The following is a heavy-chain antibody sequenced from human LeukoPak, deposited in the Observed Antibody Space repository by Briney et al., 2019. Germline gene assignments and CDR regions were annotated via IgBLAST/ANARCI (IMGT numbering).Heavy chain of an antibody. CDR2: ISGSGVST. CDR3: GRDAYNSPRAHIDY. CDR1: GFTFNNFA. V-gene: IGHV3-23*01. J-gene: IGHJ4*02. Sequence: QAGGSLRLSCAASGFTFNNFAMSWVRQAPGKGLEWVSTISGSGVSTYYAESVKGRFVISRDKSKETVYLQMNSLRAEDTAVYYCGRDAYNSPRAHIDYWGQGTPVTVSS. D-gene: IGHD5-24*01.